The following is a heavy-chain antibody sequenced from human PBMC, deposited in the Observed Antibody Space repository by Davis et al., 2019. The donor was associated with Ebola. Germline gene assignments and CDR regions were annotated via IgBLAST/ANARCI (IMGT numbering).Heavy chain of an antibody. J-gene: IGHJ4*02. D-gene: IGHD6-6*01. CDR2: IYYSGST. V-gene: IGHV4-61*01. Sequence: PSETLSLTCTVSGGSVSSGSYYWSWIRQPPGKGLEWIGYIYYSGSTNYNPSLKSRVTISVDTSKNQFSLKLSSVTAADTAVYYCARGTPYAPYSSSWYGYWGQGTLVTVSS. CDR1: GGSVSSGSYY. CDR3: ARGTPYAPYSSSWYGY.